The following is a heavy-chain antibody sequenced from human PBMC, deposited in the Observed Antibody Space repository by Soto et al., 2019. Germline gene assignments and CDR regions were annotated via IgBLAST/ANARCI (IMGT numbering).Heavy chain of an antibody. CDR2: IYYSGST. Sequence: QVQLQESGPGLVKPSETLSLTCTVSGGSISSYYWSWIRQPPGKGLEWIGYIYYSGSTNYNPSLKSRVTISVDTSKNQFSLKLSSVTAADTAVYYCARWGKYSGYDGYYYMDVWGKGTTVTVSS. CDR3: ARWGKYSGYDGYYYMDV. J-gene: IGHJ6*03. CDR1: GGSISSYY. V-gene: IGHV4-59*08. D-gene: IGHD5-12*01.